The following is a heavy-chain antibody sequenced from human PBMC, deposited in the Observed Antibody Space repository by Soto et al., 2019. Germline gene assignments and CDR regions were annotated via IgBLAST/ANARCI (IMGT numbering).Heavy chain of an antibody. CDR3: AKDRLASSRGRFDV. CDR1: GFSFDDYA. V-gene: IGHV3-9*01. Sequence: EVKLVESGGGWVQPGRSLRLSCAASGFSFDDYAMHWVRQLPGKGLEWVAGIGWRSFTLGYANSMKGRFTISRDNAQNFLYLQMDDLRAEDSALYFCAKDRLASSRGRFDVWGQGTLVTVSS. CDR2: IGWRSFTL. D-gene: IGHD2-21*01. J-gene: IGHJ4*02.